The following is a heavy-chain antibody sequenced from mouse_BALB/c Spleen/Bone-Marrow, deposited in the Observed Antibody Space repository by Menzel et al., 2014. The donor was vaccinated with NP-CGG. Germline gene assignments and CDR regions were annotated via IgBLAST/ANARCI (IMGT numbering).Heavy chain of an antibody. Sequence: EVKLVESGPELVKPGASVKMSCKASGYTFTDYYMDWVKQSHGESFEWIGRVNPYNGGTSYNQKFKGKATLTVDKYSSTAYMELNSLTSEDSAVYYCARSYGNYAYYFGYWGQGTTLTVSS. CDR3: ARSYGNYAYYFGY. V-gene: IGHV1-19*01. D-gene: IGHD2-1*01. CDR2: VNPYNGGT. CDR1: GYTFTDYY. J-gene: IGHJ2*01.